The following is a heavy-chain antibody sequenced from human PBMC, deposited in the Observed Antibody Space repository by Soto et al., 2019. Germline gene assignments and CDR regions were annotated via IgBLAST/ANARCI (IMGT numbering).Heavy chain of an antibody. V-gene: IGHV1-69*13. CDR2: ITPIFGTA. Sequence: SVKVSCKASGGTFSSYAIDWVRQAPGQGLEWMGGITPIFGTANYAQKFRGRITMTADESTSTAYMELRSLRSEDTAVYYCARGVHYDSSGYYFYYWGQGTLVTVSS. CDR1: GGTFSSYA. J-gene: IGHJ4*02. D-gene: IGHD3-22*01. CDR3: ARGVHYDSSGYYFYY.